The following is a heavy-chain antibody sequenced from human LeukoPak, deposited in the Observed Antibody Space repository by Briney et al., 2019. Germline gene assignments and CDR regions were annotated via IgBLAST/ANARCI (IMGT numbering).Heavy chain of an antibody. CDR3: ARVPQPILYDYGDYGYYFDY. J-gene: IGHJ4*02. CDR1: GFTFSSYA. V-gene: IGHV3-23*01. D-gene: IGHD4-17*01. Sequence: QPGGSLRLSCAASGFTFSSYAMSWVRQAPGKGLEWVSAISGSGGSTYYADSVKGRFTISRDNSKNTLYLQMNSLRAEDTAVYYCARVPQPILYDYGDYGYYFDYWGQGTLVTVSS. CDR2: ISGSGGST.